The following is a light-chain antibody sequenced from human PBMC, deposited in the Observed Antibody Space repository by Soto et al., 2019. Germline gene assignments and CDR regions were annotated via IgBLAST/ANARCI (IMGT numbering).Light chain of an antibody. J-gene: IGKJ5*01. Sequence: EIVLTQSPGTLSLSPGERATLSCRASQSVSSSYLAWYQQKPGQAPRLLIYGASSRATGIPDRFSGSGSGTDVTLTISRLEPGDFAVHYCQQFDTSPPSTFGHGTRLEIK. CDR3: QQFDTSPPST. V-gene: IGKV3-20*01. CDR2: GAS. CDR1: QSVSSSY.